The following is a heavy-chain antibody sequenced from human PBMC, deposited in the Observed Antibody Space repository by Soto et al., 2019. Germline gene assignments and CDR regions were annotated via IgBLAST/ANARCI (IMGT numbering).Heavy chain of an antibody. V-gene: IGHV3-30-3*01. Sequence: QVQLVESGGGVVQPGRSLRLSCAVSGFTLSSHAMHWVRQAPGKGLEWVALILYDGSNKYYADSVKGRFTTSRDNSKNMMYLQMESLSVEYTAGYYCWSGDGGDCDRVFGYWGQGALVTVSS. CDR2: ILYDGSNK. J-gene: IGHJ4*02. D-gene: IGHD2-21*02. CDR1: GFTLSSHA. CDR3: WSGDGGDCDRVFGY.